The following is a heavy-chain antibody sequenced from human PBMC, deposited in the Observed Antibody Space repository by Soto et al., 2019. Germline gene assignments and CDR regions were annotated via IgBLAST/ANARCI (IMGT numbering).Heavy chain of an antibody. Sequence: HPGGSLRLSCAASGFSFGIYAMSWVRQAPGKGLEWVSAVSGSGGSTYYADSVKGRFTISRDNSKNTLYLQMNSLRAEDTAVYYCAKGFLEWLLFVYWGQGTLVTVSS. CDR1: GFSFGIYA. CDR3: AKGFLEWLLFVY. D-gene: IGHD3-3*01. J-gene: IGHJ4*02. V-gene: IGHV3-23*01. CDR2: VSGSGGST.